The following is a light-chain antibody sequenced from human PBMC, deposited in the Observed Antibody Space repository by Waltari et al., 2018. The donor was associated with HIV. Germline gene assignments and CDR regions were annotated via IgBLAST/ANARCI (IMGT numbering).Light chain of an antibody. CDR3: QQSYGTWT. J-gene: IGKJ1*01. V-gene: IGKV1-39*01. CDR1: QSISTY. Sequence: DIHLTQSPSSLSASVGGRVTITCRASQSISTYLNWYQQKPGKAPEALIYGASNLESGVPSRFSGSRSGVDFTLTISNLQPEDFATYYCQQSYGTWTFGQGTKVEIK. CDR2: GAS.